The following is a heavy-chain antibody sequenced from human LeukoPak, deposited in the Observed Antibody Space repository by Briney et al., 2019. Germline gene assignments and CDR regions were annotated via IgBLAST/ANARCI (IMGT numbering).Heavy chain of an antibody. D-gene: IGHD1-26*01. CDR3: VTYSGPGAFDI. CDR2: ISSSSTYT. Sequence: AGGSLRLSCAASGFTFSTYTMNWVRQAPGKGLEWVSSISSSSTYTYYADSVKGRFTISRDNAKNSLYLQMNSLRAEDTAVYYCVTYSGPGAFDIWGQGTMVTVSS. CDR1: GFTFSTYT. J-gene: IGHJ3*02. V-gene: IGHV3-21*01.